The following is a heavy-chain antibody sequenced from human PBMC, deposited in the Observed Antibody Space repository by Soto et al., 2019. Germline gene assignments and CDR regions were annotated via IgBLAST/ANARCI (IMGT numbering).Heavy chain of an antibody. CDR2: IYPGDSDT. J-gene: IGHJ5*02. CDR1: GYSISRYW. Sequence: LTISCRVGGYSISRYWPGRVRQMPGKGLEWMGIIYPGDSDTRYSPSFQGQVTISADKSISTAYLQWSSLKASDTAMYYCATTYYYDSSGYTIPDLFDPWGQGTLVTVSS. CDR3: ATTYYYDSSGYTIPDLFDP. D-gene: IGHD3-22*01. V-gene: IGHV5-51*01.